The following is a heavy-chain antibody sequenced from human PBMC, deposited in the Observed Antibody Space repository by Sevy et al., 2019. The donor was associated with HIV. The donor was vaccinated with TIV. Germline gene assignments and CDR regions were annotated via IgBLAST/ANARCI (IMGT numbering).Heavy chain of an antibody. J-gene: IGHJ4*02. CDR2: ISTSSSYI. Sequence: GGSLRLSCAASGFTFSSYSMNWVRQAPGKGLEWVSSISTSSSYIYYADSVKGRFTISRDNAKNSLYLQINSLRAEDKAVYYCARDEVGGSYWEFDYWGQGTLVTVSS. CDR3: ARDEVGGSYWEFDY. D-gene: IGHD1-26*01. CDR1: GFTFSSYS. V-gene: IGHV3-21*01.